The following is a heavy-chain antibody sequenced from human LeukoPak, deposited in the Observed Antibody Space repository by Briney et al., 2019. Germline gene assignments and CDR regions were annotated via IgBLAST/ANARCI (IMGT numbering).Heavy chain of an antibody. V-gene: IGHV3-74*01. CDR2: INSDASRP. J-gene: IGHJ3*01. CDR3: ARETREAGSGDHQTDSFDV. Sequence: GGSLRLSCAASRFTFSDYWMHWVRQAPGKGLVWDSRINSDASRPSYADSVKGRFTISRDNAKNILYLQMNSLRVEDTALYYCARETREAGSGDHQTDSFDVWGQGTMVSVSS. CDR1: RFTFSDYW. D-gene: IGHD2-15*01.